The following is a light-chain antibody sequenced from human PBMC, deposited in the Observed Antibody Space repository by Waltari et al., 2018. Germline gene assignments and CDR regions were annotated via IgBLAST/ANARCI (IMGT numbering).Light chain of an antibody. J-gene: IGKJ2*01. CDR3: QQYYGTPPYT. V-gene: IGKV4-1*01. CDR1: KSVLYSSNNKNY. CDR2: WAS. Sequence: DIVMTQSPHSLAVSLGERATINSTSSKSVLYSSNNKNYLAWYQQKPGQPPKLLIYWASTRESGVPDRFSGSGSGTDFTLTISSLQAEDVAVYYCQQYYGTPPYTFGQGTKLEIK.